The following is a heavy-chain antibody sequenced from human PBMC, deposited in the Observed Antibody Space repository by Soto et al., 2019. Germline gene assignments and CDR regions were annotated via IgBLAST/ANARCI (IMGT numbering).Heavy chain of an antibody. CDR3: ARRREFYSKGYYGLDV. CDR1: GCSISSGGHY. CDR2: IYYTGST. Sequence: QVQLQESGPGLVKPSQTLSITCTVSGCSISSGGHYWSWLRQHPGNGLEWIGDIYYTGSTSYNPSLKILVTRSVDTAKNQFSLKLSSVTAADTAVYYCARRREFYSKGYYGLDVWGQGTTVTVSS. D-gene: IGHD4-4*01. J-gene: IGHJ6*02. V-gene: IGHV4-31*01.